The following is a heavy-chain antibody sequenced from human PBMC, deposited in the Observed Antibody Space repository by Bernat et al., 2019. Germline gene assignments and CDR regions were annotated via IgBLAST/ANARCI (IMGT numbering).Heavy chain of an antibody. D-gene: IGHD3-10*01. V-gene: IGHV1-69*06. Sequence: GSSVKVSCKASGGTFSSYAISWVRQAPGQGLEWMGGIIPIFGTANYAQKFQGRVTITADKSTSTAYMELSSLRSEDTAVYYCARASVSGSYYKPFDYWGQGTLVTVSS. CDR2: IIPIFGTA. CDR3: ARASVSGSYYKPFDY. CDR1: GGTFSSYA. J-gene: IGHJ4*02.